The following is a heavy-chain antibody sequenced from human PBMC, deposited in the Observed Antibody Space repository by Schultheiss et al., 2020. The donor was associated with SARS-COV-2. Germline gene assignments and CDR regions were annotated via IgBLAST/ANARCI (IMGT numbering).Heavy chain of an antibody. J-gene: IGHJ6*02. D-gene: IGHD4-17*01. CDR2: INHSGST. Sequence: SETLSLTCAVSSGSISSSDWWSWVRQPPGTGLEWIGEINHSGSTNYNPSLKSRVTISVDTSKNQFSLKLSSVTAADTAVYYCARGWRVDDYALVYYYGMDVWGPGTTVTVSS. CDR3: ARGWRVDDYALVYYYGMDV. V-gene: IGHV4-4*02. CDR1: SGSISSSDW.